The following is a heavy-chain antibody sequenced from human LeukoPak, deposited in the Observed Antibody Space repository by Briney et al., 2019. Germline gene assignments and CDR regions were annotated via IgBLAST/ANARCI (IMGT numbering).Heavy chain of an antibody. CDR2: IYYSGST. V-gene: IGHV4-59*01. J-gene: IGHJ5*02. D-gene: IGHD6-6*01. Sequence: PSETLSLTCTVSGGSISSYYWSWIRQPPGKGLEWIGYIYYSGSTNYNPSLKSRVTISVDTSKNQFSLKLSSVTAADTAVYYCARGKEQLVHSNWFDPWGQGTLVTVSS. CDR3: ARGKEQLVHSNWFDP. CDR1: GGSISSYY.